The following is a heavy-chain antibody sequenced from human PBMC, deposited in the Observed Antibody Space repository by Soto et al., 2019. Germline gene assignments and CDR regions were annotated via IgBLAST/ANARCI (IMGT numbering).Heavy chain of an antibody. D-gene: IGHD6-13*01. Sequence: SETLSLTCAASGGSISTSNWWSWVRQPPGKGLEWIGEVYRTGSTNYNPSLESRLTISVDKSKNQFSLKLTSVTAADTAVYYCARARATIAAAAIFDCWGQGTLVTVSS. V-gene: IGHV4-4*02. CDR3: ARARATIAAAAIFDC. CDR2: VYRTGST. CDR1: GGSISTSNW. J-gene: IGHJ4*02.